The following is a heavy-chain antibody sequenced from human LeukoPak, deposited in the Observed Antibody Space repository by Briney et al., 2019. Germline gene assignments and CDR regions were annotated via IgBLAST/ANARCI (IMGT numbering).Heavy chain of an antibody. J-gene: IGHJ4*02. CDR2: ISSSSSYI. Sequence: PGGSLRLSCAASGFTFSSYSMNWVRQAPGKGLEGVSSISSSSSYIYYADSVKGRFTISRDNAKNSLYLQMNSLRAEDTAVYYCARDVSSWLDSWGQGTLVTVSS. D-gene: IGHD6-13*01. CDR1: GFTFSSYS. CDR3: ARDVSSWLDS. V-gene: IGHV3-21*04.